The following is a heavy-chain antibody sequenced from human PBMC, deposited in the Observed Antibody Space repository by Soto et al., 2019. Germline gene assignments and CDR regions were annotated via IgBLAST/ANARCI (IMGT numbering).Heavy chain of an antibody. J-gene: IGHJ5*02. D-gene: IGHD2-2*01. V-gene: IGHV1-18*01. CDR2: ISAYTDTT. CDR1: GYTFTNFG. Sequence: QVQLVQSGAEVKKPGASVKVSCRASGYTFTNFGVTWVRRAPGQGLEWMGWISAYTDTTNYAQKLQGRVTMTIDTSTSTAYMDLRSLTSDDTAVYYCARVIPGVEAWFDPWGQGTLVTVSS. CDR3: ARVIPGVEAWFDP.